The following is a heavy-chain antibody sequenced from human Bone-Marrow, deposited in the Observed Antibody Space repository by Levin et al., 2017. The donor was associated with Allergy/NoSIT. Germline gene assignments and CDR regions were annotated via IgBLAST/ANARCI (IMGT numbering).Heavy chain of an antibody. V-gene: IGHV4-39*01. Sequence: SQTLSLTCTVSGGSISSRSYYWGWIRQPPGKGLEWIGSIYYSGSTYYNPSLKSRVTISVDTAKNQFSLKLSSVTAADTAVYYCARLPPYIVPTIRKNFDYWGQGTLVTVSS. CDR1: GGSISSRSYY. CDR2: IYYSGST. CDR3: ARLPPYIVPTIRKNFDY. J-gene: IGHJ4*02. D-gene: IGHD5-12*01.